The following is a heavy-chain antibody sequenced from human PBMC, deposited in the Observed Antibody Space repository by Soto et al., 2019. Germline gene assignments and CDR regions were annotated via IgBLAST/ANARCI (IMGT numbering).Heavy chain of an antibody. D-gene: IGHD3-9*01. CDR1: GYTFNKYG. CDR2: ISAYNGNT. CDR3: ARDGDISPLWFDY. J-gene: IGHJ4*02. Sequence: QVQLVQSGGEVKKPGASVKVSCKASGYTFNKYGITWVRQAPGQGLEWMGWISAYNGNTHYAQKVQGRVTMTTDTSPGQGYMGPESLRSDGNAVDYCARDGDISPLWFDYWGQGTLVTVSS. V-gene: IGHV1-18*01.